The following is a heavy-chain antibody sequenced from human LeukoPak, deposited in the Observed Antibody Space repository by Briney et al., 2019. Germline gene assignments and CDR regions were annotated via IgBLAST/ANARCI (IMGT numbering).Heavy chain of an antibody. D-gene: IGHD1-26*01. J-gene: IGHJ3*02. CDR1: GCTFTGYY. V-gene: IGHV1-2*02. CDR3: ARDRGGGSYLGAFDI. Sequence: GASVKVSCKASGCTFTGYYMHWVRQAPGQGLEWMGWINPNSGGTNYAQKFQGRVTMTRDTSISTAYMELSRLRSDDTAVYYCARDRGGGSYLGAFDIWGQGTMVTVSS. CDR2: INPNSGGT.